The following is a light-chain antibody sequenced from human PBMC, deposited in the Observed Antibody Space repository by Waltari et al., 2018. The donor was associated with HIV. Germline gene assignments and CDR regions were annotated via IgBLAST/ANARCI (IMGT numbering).Light chain of an antibody. J-gene: IGLJ2*01. CDR1: RSYVGGYTS. CDR2: GVN. V-gene: IGLV2-8*01. CDR3: SSYGGSNNVV. Sequence: QSALTQPPSASGSPGQSVPISCTVTRSYVGGYTSVPWYQQHPCNAPKLMIYGVNTRPSGVPDRVSGSKSGNTASLTVSGLQGEDEAEYYCSSYGGSNNVVFGGGTKLTVL.